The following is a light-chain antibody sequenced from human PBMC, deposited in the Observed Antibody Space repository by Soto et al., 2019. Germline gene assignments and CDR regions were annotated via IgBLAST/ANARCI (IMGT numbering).Light chain of an antibody. Sequence: QSVLTQPPSASGSPGQSVTISCTGTSSDVGGYNYVSWYQQHPGKAPKLMIYEVSKRPSGVPDRFSGSKSGNTASLNVSGLQAEDEADYYCSSYVGTNSYVFGTGTKVTVL. CDR1: SSDVGGYNY. CDR3: SSYVGTNSYV. V-gene: IGLV2-8*01. CDR2: EVS. J-gene: IGLJ1*01.